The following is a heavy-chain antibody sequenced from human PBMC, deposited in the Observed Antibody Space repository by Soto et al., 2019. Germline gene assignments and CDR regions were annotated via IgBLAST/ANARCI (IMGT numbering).Heavy chain of an antibody. V-gene: IGHV3-11*01. Sequence: PGGSVRLSCAASGFTFSDYYMSWIRQAPGKGLEWVSYISSSGSTIYYADSVKGRFTISRDNAKNSLYLQMNSLRAEDTAVYYCARNRGNWSYSRRTYYCYGMDVWGQGTTVTVSS. CDR2: ISSSGSTI. CDR1: GFTFSDYY. J-gene: IGHJ6*02. CDR3: ARNRGNWSYSRRTYYCYGMDV. D-gene: IGHD1-7*01.